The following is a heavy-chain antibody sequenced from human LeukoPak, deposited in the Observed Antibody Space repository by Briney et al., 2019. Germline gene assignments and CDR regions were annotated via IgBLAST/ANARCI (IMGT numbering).Heavy chain of an antibody. V-gene: IGHV4-59*08. J-gene: IGHJ4*01. CDR2: IYSSGRA. CDR3: ARHRDYYDT. Sequence: SETLSLTCTVSGASINNNFWTWIRQPPGKGLERIGYIYSSGRANYNPSLKSRVIISRDTSKNQISLNLTSVTAADTALYFCARHRDYYDTWGHGTLVTVSS. D-gene: IGHD3-22*01. CDR1: GASINNNF.